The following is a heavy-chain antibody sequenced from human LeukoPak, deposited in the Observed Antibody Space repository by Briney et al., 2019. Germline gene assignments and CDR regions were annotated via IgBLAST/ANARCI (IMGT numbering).Heavy chain of an antibody. J-gene: IGHJ4*02. CDR2: IFPGDSDT. Sequence: GESLKIPSKASAYISTSYCISWVGHMPGKGLEWMGIIFPGDSDTRYSPSSQVQVTISADKSISTAYLQWRRLKASDTAMYYCARRLSGYDSNFDYWGQGTPVTVSS. CDR1: AYISTSYC. CDR3: ARRLSGYDSNFDY. D-gene: IGHD5-12*01. V-gene: IGHV5-51*01.